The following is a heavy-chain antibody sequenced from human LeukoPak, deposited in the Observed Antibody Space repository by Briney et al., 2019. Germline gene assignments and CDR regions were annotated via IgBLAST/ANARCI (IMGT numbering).Heavy chain of an antibody. J-gene: IGHJ5*02. D-gene: IGHD5-12*01. V-gene: IGHV4-30-4*08. Sequence: PSQTLSLTCTVSGGSISSGDYYWRWLRQPPGTGLEWIGYIYYSGSTYYNPSLKSRVTISVDTSKNQFSLKLSSVTAADTAVYYCARSGHRVARRAHNWFDPWGQGTLVTVSS. CDR2: IYYSGST. CDR1: GGSISSGDYY. CDR3: ARSGHRVARRAHNWFDP.